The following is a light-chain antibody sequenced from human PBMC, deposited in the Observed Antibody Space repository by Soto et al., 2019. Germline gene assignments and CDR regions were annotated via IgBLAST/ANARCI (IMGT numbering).Light chain of an antibody. V-gene: IGKV1-39*01. CDR1: QSISNY. CDR3: QQSYSTPQT. Sequence: DIQMTQSPSSLSASVGDRVTVTCRASQSISNYLNWYQQKPGKAPKLLIFAASSLQSGVPSRFSGSGSGTDFTLTISSLQPEYFATYYCQQSYSTPQTFGQGTKLEIK. J-gene: IGKJ2*01. CDR2: AAS.